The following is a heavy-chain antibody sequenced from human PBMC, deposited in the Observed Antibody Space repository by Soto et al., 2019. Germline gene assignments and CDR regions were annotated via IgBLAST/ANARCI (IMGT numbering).Heavy chain of an antibody. CDR3: ARYSGSYSSHSDY. D-gene: IGHD1-26*01. CDR2: IRNKANSHST. J-gene: IGHJ4*02. V-gene: IGHV3-72*01. Sequence: ESGGGLVQPGGSLRLSCAASGFIFSDHYMDWVRQAPGKGLEWVARIRNKANSHSTEYAASVEGRFTISRDDSKNSLYLQMNSLQTEETALDYCARYSGSYSSHSDYWGQGTLVTISS. CDR1: GFIFSDHY.